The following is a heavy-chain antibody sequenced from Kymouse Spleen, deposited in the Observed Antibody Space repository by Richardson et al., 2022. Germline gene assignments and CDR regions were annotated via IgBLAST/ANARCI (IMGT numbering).Heavy chain of an antibody. J-gene: IGHJ6*02. CDR2: ISSSSSTI. CDR3: ARDRITMVRGVIMDYYYYYGMDV. D-gene: IGHD3-10*01. CDR1: GFTFSSYS. Sequence: EVQLVESGGGLVQPGGSLRLSCAASGFTFSSYSMNWVRQAPGKGLEWVSYISSSSSTIYYADSVKGRFTISRDNAKNSLYLQMNSLRDEDTAVYYCARDRITMVRGVIMDYYYYYGMDVWGQGTTVTVSS. V-gene: IGHV3-48*02.